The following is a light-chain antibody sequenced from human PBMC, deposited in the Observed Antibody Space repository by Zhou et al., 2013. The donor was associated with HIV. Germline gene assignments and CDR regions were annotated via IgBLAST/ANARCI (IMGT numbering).Light chain of an antibody. CDR2: GAS. J-gene: IGKJ1*01. Sequence: EIVMTQSPATLSVSPGERATLSCRASQSLNINLAWYQHKPGQAPRPLIYGASTRATNIPPRFSGSGSGTEFTLTITSLQSEDFAVYYCQQYNDWPRTFGQGTKVEIK. V-gene: IGKV3-15*01. CDR3: QQYNDWPRT. CDR1: QSLNIN.